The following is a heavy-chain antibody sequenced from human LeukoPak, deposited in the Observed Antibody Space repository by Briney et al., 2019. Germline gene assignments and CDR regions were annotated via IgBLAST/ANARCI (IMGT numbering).Heavy chain of an antibody. CDR2: ITNSGSTT. Sequence: GGSLRLSCEASGFTFRDFYMHWIRQAPGKGLEWVSYITNSGSTTYYADSVKGRFTISRDNAENSLYLQMNSLRAEDTAVYYCARDKSGGAGDYWGQGTLVTVSS. D-gene: IGHD3-16*01. CDR1: GFTFRDFY. V-gene: IGHV3-11*04. J-gene: IGHJ4*02. CDR3: ARDKSGGAGDY.